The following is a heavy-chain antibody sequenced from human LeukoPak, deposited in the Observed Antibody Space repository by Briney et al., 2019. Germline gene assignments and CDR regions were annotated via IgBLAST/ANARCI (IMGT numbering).Heavy chain of an antibody. Sequence: EESLKISCKGSGYSFTSYWIGWVRQMPGKGLEWMGIIYPGDSYTRYSPSFQGQVPISADKSISTAYLQWSSLKASDSAMYYCATNTMFRGIHAFDIWGQGTMVTVPS. D-gene: IGHD3-10*01. V-gene: IGHV5-51*01. CDR1: GYSFTSYW. CDR3: ATNTMFRGIHAFDI. CDR2: IYPGDSYT. J-gene: IGHJ3*02.